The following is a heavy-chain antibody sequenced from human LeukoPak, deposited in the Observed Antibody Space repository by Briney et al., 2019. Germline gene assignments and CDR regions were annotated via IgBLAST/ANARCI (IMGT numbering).Heavy chain of an antibody. D-gene: IGHD5-18*01. V-gene: IGHV3-66*01. CDR3: AKDLGYSNGHALGY. Sequence: GGSLRLSCAASGFTVSSNFMSWVRQAPGKGLEWVSVIYSGGSTYYADSVKGRFTISRDNSKNTLYLQMNSLRAEDTAVYYCAKDLGYSNGHALGYWGQGTLVTVSS. CDR1: GFTVSSNF. J-gene: IGHJ4*02. CDR2: IYSGGST.